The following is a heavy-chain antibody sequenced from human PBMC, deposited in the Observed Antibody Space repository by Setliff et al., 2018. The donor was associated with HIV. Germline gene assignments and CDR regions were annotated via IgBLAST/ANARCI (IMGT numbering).Heavy chain of an antibody. CDR2: MSGSDNTT. Sequence: GGSLRLSCAASGFTFSGYAMNWVRQAPGKGLEWVAGMSGSDNTTFYADSVKGRFTVSRDNSKKTLYMVMDSLRAEDTAVYYCAKTAYYFNTGGPKGWFDPWGQGTLVTVSS. D-gene: IGHD2-8*02. J-gene: IGHJ5*02. CDR1: GFTFSGYA. CDR3: AKTAYYFNTGGPKGWFDP. V-gene: IGHV3-23*01.